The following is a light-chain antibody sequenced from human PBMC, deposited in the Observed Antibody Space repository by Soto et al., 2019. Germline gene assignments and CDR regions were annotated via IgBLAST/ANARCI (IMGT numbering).Light chain of an antibody. V-gene: IGKV2-28*01. CDR1: QSLLHSNGYNY. CDR2: SGS. Sequence: DIVMTQSPLSLPVTPGEPASISCRSSQSLLHSNGYNYLDWYLQKPGRSPQLLIYSGSNRASGVPDRFSGSGSGTDFTLKLSRVEAEDVGTYYCMQAVQTPPTFGPGTKLEIK. CDR3: MQAVQTPPT. J-gene: IGKJ2*01.